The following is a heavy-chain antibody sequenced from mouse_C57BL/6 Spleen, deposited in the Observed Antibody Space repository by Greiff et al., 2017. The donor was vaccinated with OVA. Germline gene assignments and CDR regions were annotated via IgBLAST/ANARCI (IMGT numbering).Heavy chain of an antibody. CDR3: ARKGAKPSNWYFDV. V-gene: IGHV1-39*01. CDR1: GYSFTDYN. D-gene: IGHD6-1*01. J-gene: IGHJ1*03. Sequence: EVQLQESGPELVKPGASVKISCKASGYSFTDYNMNWVKQSNGKSLEWIGVINPNYGTTSYNQKFKGKATLTVDQSSSTAYMQLNSLTSEDSAVYYCARKGAKPSNWYFDVWGTGTTVTVSS. CDR2: INPNYGTT.